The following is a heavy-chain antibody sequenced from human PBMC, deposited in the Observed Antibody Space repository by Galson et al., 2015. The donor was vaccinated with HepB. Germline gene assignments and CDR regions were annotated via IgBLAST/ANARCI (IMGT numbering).Heavy chain of an antibody. J-gene: IGHJ4*02. D-gene: IGHD3-22*01. Sequence: SLRLSCAASGFTFNNYAIHWVRQAPGRGLEWVAVISYDGRDKHHADSVKGRFTISRDNSKNTLYLQMNSLRAEDTSVYYCARDIGGRSGDYYFDYWGQGTLVTVSS. CDR2: ISYDGRDK. CDR1: GFTFNNYA. CDR3: ARDIGGRSGDYYFDY. V-gene: IGHV3-30*04.